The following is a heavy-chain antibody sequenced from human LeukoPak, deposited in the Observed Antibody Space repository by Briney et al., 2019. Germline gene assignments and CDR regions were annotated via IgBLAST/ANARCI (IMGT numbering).Heavy chain of an antibody. V-gene: IGHV3-74*01. D-gene: IGHD2/OR15-2a*01. J-gene: IGHJ4*02. CDR1: GDYW. CDR2: INSDGSWT. CDR3: VSFYEAY. Sequence: PGGALRLSWAASGDYWMDWVRQAPGKGLVWVSHINSDGSWTSYADSVKGRFTISKDNAKNTVYLQMNNLRAEDTAVYYCVSFYEAYWGRGTLVTVSS.